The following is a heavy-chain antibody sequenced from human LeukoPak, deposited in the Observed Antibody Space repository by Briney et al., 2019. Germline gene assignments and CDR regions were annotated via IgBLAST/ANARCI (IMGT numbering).Heavy chain of an antibody. D-gene: IGHD6-19*01. J-gene: IGHJ4*02. CDR3: AKDRGISGWYFDY. Sequence: GGSLRLSCAASGFTFTSYAMGWVRQAPGKGLEWVSAISGSGGSTYYADSVKGRFTISRDNSENTLYLQMNSLRAEDTAVYYCAKDRGISGWYFDYWGQGTLVTVSS. V-gene: IGHV3-23*01. CDR1: GFTFTSYA. CDR2: ISGSGGST.